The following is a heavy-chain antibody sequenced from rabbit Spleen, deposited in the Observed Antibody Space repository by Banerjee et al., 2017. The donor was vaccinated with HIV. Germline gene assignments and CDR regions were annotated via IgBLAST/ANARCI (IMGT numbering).Heavy chain of an antibody. CDR1: GFSFSSSDY. J-gene: IGHJ4*01. CDR3: ARGSYVGGTEWGYATYFNL. CDR2: IDGSSSGFT. D-gene: IGHD4-2*01. Sequence: QSLEESGGDLVKPEGSLTLTCTASGFSFSSSDYMCWVRQAPGKGLEWISCIDGSSSGFTYSATWAKGRFTISKTSSTTVTLQMTSLTVADTATYFCARGSYVGGTEWGYATYFNLWGPGTLVTVS. V-gene: IGHV1S40*01.